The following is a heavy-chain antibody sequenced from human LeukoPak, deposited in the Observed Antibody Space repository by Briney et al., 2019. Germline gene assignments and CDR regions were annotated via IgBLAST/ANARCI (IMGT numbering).Heavy chain of an antibody. CDR1: GGTFSSYA. D-gene: IGHD2-2*02. J-gene: IGHJ3*02. CDR2: IIPIFGTA. CDR3: ARDRGVRSGFGPRVPAAIGGAFDI. Sequence: SVKVPCKASGGTFSSYAISWVRQAPRQGLEWMGGIIPIFGTANYAQKFRGRVTITTDESTSTAYMELSSLRSEDTAVYYCARDRGVRSGFGPRVPAAIGGAFDIWGQGTMVTVSS. V-gene: IGHV1-69*05.